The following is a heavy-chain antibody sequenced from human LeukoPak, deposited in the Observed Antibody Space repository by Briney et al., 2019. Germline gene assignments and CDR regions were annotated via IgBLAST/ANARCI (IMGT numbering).Heavy chain of an antibody. CDR3: ARVVDDSSGYYLNN. Sequence: GGSLRLSCAASGFTFSIYEMNCVREAPGRGLVCVSDIGCSGTTIYYAESVKGRFTISRDNAKNSLYLQMNSLRAEDTAVYYCARVVDDSSGYYLNNWGQGTLVTVSS. CDR2: IGCSGTTI. V-gene: IGHV3-48*03. CDR1: GFTFSIYE. J-gene: IGHJ4*02. D-gene: IGHD3-22*01.